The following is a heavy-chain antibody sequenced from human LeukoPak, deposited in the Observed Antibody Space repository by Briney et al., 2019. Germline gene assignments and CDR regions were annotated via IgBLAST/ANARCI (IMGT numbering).Heavy chain of an antibody. CDR1: GGSFSGYY. D-gene: IGHD1-1*01. Sequence: SETLSLTCAVYGGSFSGYYWSWIRQPPGKGLEWIGEINHSGSTYYNPSLKSRVTISVDRSKNQFSLKLSSVTAADTAVYYCARGLESWFDPWGQGTLVTVSS. V-gene: IGHV4-34*01. J-gene: IGHJ5*02. CDR2: INHSGST. CDR3: ARGLESWFDP.